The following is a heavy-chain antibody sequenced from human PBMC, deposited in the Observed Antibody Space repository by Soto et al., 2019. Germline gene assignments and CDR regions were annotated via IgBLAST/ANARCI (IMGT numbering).Heavy chain of an antibody. J-gene: IGHJ4*02. D-gene: IGHD3-22*01. V-gene: IGHV1-58*01. CDR2: IVVGSGNT. Sequence: GASVKVSCKASGFTFTSSAVQWVRQARGQRLEWIGWIVVGSGNTNYAQKFQERVTITSDMSTSPAYMELSSLRSEDTAVYYCAADRRVGDSSGYFGYWGQGTLVTVS. CDR1: GFTFTSSA. CDR3: AADRRVGDSSGYFGY.